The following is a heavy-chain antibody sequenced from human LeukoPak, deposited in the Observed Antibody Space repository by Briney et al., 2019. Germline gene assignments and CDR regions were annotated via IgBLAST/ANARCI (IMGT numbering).Heavy chain of an antibody. CDR1: GFTFSSYS. CDR2: ISSSSSYI. J-gene: IGHJ6*03. Sequence: GGSLRLSCGASGFTFSSYSMNWVRQAPGKVLEWVSSISSSSSYISYADSVNGRFTISRDNTKNSLYLQMNSLRAEDTAIYYCAEKGDRGAYCTGGTCYPYFYYYMDVWGKGTTVTI. CDR3: AEKGDRGAYCTGGTCYPYFYYYMDV. D-gene: IGHD2-15*01. V-gene: IGHV3-21*04.